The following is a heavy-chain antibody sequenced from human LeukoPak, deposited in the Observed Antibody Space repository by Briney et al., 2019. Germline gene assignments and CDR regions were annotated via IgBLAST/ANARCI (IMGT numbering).Heavy chain of an antibody. D-gene: IGHD3-10*01. J-gene: IGHJ4*02. CDR1: GGSFSGYY. Sequence: SETLSLTCAVYGGSFSGYYWSWIRQPPGKGLEWIGEINHSGSTNYNPSLKSRVTISVDTSKNQFSLELSSVTAADTAVYYCARVSLGESYYFDYWGQGTLVTVSS. CDR2: INHSGST. V-gene: IGHV4-34*01. CDR3: ARVSLGESYYFDY.